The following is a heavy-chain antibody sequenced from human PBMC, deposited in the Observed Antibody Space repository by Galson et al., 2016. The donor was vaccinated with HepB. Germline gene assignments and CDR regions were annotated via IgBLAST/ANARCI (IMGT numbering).Heavy chain of an antibody. V-gene: IGHV4-34*01. CDR3: ARSHYSSGWYSGWFDS. CDR1: GGSFRSYV. Sequence: ETLSLTCTVNGGSFRSYVWSWIRQTPGKGLEWIGETNDGGSVNYNPSLKNRVIITIVKSRNHLSLKLSSVTAADTAIYYCARSHYSSGWYSGWFDSWGQGTLVTVSS. CDR2: TNDGGSV. J-gene: IGHJ5*01. D-gene: IGHD6-19*01.